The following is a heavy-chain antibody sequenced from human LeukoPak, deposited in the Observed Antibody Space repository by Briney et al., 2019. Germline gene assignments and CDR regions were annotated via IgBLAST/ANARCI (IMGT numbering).Heavy chain of an antibody. CDR2: IWYDGSNK. CDR1: GFTFSSYG. Sequence: GGSLRLSCAASGFTFSSYGMHWVREAPGKGLEWVAVIWYDGSNKYYADSVKGRFTISRDNSKNTLYLQMNSLRAEDTAVYYCARDSHSSGWYTHFNYWGQGTLVTVSS. D-gene: IGHD6-19*01. J-gene: IGHJ4*02. CDR3: ARDSHSSGWYTHFNY. V-gene: IGHV3-33*01.